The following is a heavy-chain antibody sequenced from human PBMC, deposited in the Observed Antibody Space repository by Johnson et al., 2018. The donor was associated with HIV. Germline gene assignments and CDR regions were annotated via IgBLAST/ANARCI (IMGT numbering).Heavy chain of an antibody. CDR3: ARAVCRGGRCYSHDAFDI. V-gene: IGHV3-13*01. CDR1: GFTFSSYD. CDR2: IGTAGDT. Sequence: VQLVESGGGVVQPGTSLRLSCAASGFTFSSYDMHWVRQATGKGLEWVSTIGTAGDTYYPGSVKGRFTVSREDAKNSLYLQMNSLRAGDTALYYCARAVCRGGRCYSHDAFDIWGQGTMVTVSS. D-gene: IGHD2-15*01. J-gene: IGHJ3*02.